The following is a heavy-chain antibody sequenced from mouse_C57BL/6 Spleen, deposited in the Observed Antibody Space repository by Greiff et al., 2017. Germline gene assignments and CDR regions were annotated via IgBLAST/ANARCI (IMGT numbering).Heavy chain of an antibody. CDR3: VKAYCYGSSYYTMDY. Sequence: EVQLVESGGGLVQPGASLRLSCAASGFTFTDYYMSWVRQPPGQAPEWLALIRNKANGYTTEYTASVKGRLTISRDNSQNILYLQMNTLRAEDSATYYCVKAYCYGSSYYTMDYGGQGTSVTVSS. J-gene: IGHJ4*01. CDR1: GFTFTDYY. D-gene: IGHD1-1*01. CDR2: IRNKANGYTT. V-gene: IGHV7-4*01.